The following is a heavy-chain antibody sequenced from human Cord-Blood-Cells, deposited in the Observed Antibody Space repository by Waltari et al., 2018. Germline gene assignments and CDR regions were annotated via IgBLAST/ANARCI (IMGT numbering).Heavy chain of an antibody. J-gene: IGHJ3*02. CDR2: IYYSGST. D-gene: IGHD2-2*01. CDR1: GGSISSYY. CDR3: ARDMGLVVVPAAMNLGAFDI. Sequence: QVQLQESGPGLVKPSETLSLTCTVSGGSISSYYWRWIRQPPGKGLEWIGYIYYSGSTNYNPSLKSRVTISVDTSKNQFSLKLSSVTAADTAVYYCARDMGLVVVPAAMNLGAFDIWGQGTMVTVSS. V-gene: IGHV4-59*01.